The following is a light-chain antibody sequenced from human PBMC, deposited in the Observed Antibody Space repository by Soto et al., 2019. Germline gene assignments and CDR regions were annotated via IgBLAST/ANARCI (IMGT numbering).Light chain of an antibody. CDR2: DAS. CDR1: ESTSGY. Sequence: EIVLTQSPATLSLSPGERATLSCRASESTSGYLAWYQQKPGQAPRLLIYDASNRATGIPARFSGSGSGTDFNLTISSLEPYDFAVYYCQQRSNIFGPGTKVDIK. CDR3: QQRSNI. V-gene: IGKV3-11*01. J-gene: IGKJ3*01.